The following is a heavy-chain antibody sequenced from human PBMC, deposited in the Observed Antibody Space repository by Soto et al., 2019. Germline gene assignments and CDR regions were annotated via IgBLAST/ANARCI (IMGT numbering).Heavy chain of an antibody. J-gene: IGHJ6*03. Sequence: GGSLRLSCAASGFTFSGSAMHWVRQASGKGLEWVGRIRSKANSYATAYAASVKGRFTISRDDSKNTAYLQMNSLKTEDTAVYYCTRQGLFGELKSYYYYMDVWGKGTTVTVSS. CDR3: TRQGLFGELKSYYYYMDV. CDR1: GFTFSGSA. V-gene: IGHV3-73*01. D-gene: IGHD3-10*01. CDR2: IRSKANSYAT.